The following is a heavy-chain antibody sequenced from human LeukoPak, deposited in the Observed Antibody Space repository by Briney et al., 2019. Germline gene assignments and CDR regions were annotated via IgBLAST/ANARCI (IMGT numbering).Heavy chain of an antibody. J-gene: IGHJ3*02. CDR2: XNPSGGST. V-gene: IGHV1-46*01. D-gene: IGHD1-26*01. CDR1: GYTFXSYY. CDR3: ARGKWELLVGDDAFDI. Sequence: KVSCKASGYTFXSYYXHWVRQXPGQGLEXXGXXNPSGGSTSYAQKFQGRVTMTRDTSTSTVYMELSSLRSEDTAVYYCARGKWELLVGDDAFDIWGQGTMVTVSS.